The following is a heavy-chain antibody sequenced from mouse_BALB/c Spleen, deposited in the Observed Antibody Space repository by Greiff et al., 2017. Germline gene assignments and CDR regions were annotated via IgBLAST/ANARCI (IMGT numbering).Heavy chain of an antibody. V-gene: IGHV5-17*02. D-gene: IGHD2-1*01. Sequence: EVQGVESGGGLVQPGGSRKLSCAASGFTFSSFGMHWVRQAPEKGLEWVAYISSGSSTIYYADTVKGRFTISRDNPKNTLFLQMTSLRSEDTAMYYCARSDYGNMDYWGQGTLVTVSA. J-gene: IGHJ3*01. CDR3: ARSDYGNMDY. CDR1: GFTFSSFG. CDR2: ISSGSSTI.